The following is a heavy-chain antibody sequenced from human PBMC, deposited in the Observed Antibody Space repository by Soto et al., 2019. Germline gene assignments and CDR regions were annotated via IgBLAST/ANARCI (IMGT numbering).Heavy chain of an antibody. J-gene: IGHJ5*02. CDR1: GGTFSSYT. CDR2: IIPILGIA. Sequence: SVKVSCKASGGTFSSYTISSVRQAPGQGLEWMGRIIPILGIANYAQKFQGRVTITADKSTSTAYMELSSLRSEDTAVYYCASLLGYCSGGSCYSNWFDPWGQGTLVTVSS. D-gene: IGHD2-15*01. CDR3: ASLLGYCSGGSCYSNWFDP. V-gene: IGHV1-69*02.